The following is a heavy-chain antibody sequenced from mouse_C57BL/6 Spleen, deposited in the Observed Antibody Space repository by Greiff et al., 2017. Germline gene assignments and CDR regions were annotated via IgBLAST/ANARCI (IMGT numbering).Heavy chain of an antibody. V-gene: IGHV8-8*01. D-gene: IGHD3-2*02. CDR3: ARLVTAQATSYYAMDY. J-gene: IGHJ4*01. Sequence: QVTLKESGPGILQPSQTLSLTCSFSGFSLSTFGMGVGWIRQPSGKGLEWLAHIWWDDDKYYNPALKSRLTISKDTSKNQVFLKIANVDTADTATYYCARLVTAQATSYYAMDYWGQGTSVTVSS. CDR1: GFSLSTFGMG. CDR2: IWWDDDK.